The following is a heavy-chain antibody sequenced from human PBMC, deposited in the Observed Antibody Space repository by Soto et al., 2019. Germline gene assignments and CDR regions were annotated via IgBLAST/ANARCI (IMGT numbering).Heavy chain of an antibody. J-gene: IGHJ3*01. Sequence: GGSLRLSCAASGFTFRNYGMNWVRQAPGKGLEWVSYIGIGSSTKYYADSVKGRFTISRDNAKNSLYLQMNSLRAEDTAVYYCARDQLFYNEISGSTLNAFDVSGQGTVVPGS. CDR3: ARDQLFYNEISGSTLNAFDV. V-gene: IGHV3-48*01. CDR1: GFTFRNYG. CDR2: IGIGSSTK. D-gene: IGHD3-22*01.